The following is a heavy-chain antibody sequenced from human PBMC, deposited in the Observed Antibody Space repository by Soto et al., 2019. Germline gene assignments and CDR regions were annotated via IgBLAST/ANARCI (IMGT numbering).Heavy chain of an antibody. D-gene: IGHD3-3*01. CDR3: ARSRYDFWSGYFYSYYDGMDV. Sequence: PGGSLRLSCAASGFTFSSYALHWVRQAPGKGLEWVAVISYKGNNKCYADSVKGRFTVSRDNSKNTLYLQMNSLRGEDTAVYYCARSRYDFWSGYFYSYYDGMDVWGQGTTVTVSS. CDR1: GFTFSSYA. J-gene: IGHJ6*02. CDR2: ISYKGNNK. V-gene: IGHV3-30-3*01.